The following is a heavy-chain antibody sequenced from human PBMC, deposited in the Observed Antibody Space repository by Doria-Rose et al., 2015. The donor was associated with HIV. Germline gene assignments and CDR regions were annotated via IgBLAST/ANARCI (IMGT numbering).Heavy chain of an antibody. V-gene: IGHV2-26*01. J-gene: IGHJ4*02. D-gene: IGHD6-13*01. CDR3: ARIKSSRWYHKYYFDF. Sequence: SGPVLVKPTETLTLTCTVSGVSLSSPGMGVSWIRQPPGKALEWLANIFSDDGRSYNTSLKSRLTISRGTSKSQVVLTMTDRDPVDTATYYCARIKSSRWYHKYYFDFWGQGTLVIVSA. CDR1: GVSLSSPGMG. CDR2: IFSDDGR.